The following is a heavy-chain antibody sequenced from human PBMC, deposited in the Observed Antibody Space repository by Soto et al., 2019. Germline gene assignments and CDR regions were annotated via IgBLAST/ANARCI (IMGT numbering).Heavy chain of an antibody. J-gene: IGHJ3*01. CDR2: IYREDDK. Sequence: QITLKESGPTLVKPTQTLTLTCTFSGFSLSTSGVGVCWHRKPPGTPLEWLSLIYREDDKSYSPSLRSRLSITKDTFKNHGVRTKTNMDPVDTDTYYCAHQSSVVFDGFDLWGQGRMVTVS. CDR3: AHQSSVVFDGFDL. D-gene: IGHD2-8*02. V-gene: IGHV2-5*02. CDR1: GFSLSTSGVG.